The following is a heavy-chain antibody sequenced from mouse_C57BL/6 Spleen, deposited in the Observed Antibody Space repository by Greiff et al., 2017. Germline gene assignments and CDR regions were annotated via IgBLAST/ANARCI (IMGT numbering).Heavy chain of an antibody. CDR2: IDPSDSYT. Sequence: QVQLQQSGAELVKPGASVKLSCKASGYTFTSYWMQWVKQRPGQGLEWIGEIDPSDSYTNYNQKFKGKATLTVATSSSTAYMQLSSLTSADSAVYFCSRAGDGYYGGSFDYWGKGTPVTVSS. J-gene: IGHJ1*03. V-gene: IGHV1-50*01. CDR1: GYTFTSYW. CDR3: SRAGDGYYGGSFDY. D-gene: IGHD2-3*01.